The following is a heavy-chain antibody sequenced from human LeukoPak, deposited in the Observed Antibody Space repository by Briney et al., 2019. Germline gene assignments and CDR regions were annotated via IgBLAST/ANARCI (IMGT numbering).Heavy chain of an antibody. CDR2: MNPNSGNI. Sequence: GASVKVSCKASGYTFTSYDINWVRQATGQGLEWMGWMNPNSGNIGYAQKFQGRVTITRNTSISTAYMELSSLRSEDTAVYYCARGGHCSSTSCYRSEFDPWGQGTLVTVSS. V-gene: IGHV1-8*03. J-gene: IGHJ5*02. CDR1: GYTFTSYD. CDR3: ARGGHCSSTSCYRSEFDP. D-gene: IGHD2-2*01.